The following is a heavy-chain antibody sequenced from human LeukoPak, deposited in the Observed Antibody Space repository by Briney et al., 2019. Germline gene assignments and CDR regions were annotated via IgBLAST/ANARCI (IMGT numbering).Heavy chain of an antibody. CDR3: ARDSSHGCFDY. V-gene: IGHV3-53*01. CDR2: IYSGGST. Sequence: GGSLRLSCAASGFTVSSNYMSWVRQAPGKGLEWVSVIYSGGSTYYADSVKGRFTISRDNSKNTLYLQMNSLRAEDTAVYYCARDSSHGCFDYWGQGTLVTVSS. J-gene: IGHJ4*02. CDR1: GFTVSSNY.